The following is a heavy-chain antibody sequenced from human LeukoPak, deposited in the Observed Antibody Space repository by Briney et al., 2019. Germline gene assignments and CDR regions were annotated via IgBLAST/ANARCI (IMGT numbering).Heavy chain of an antibody. CDR3: ARGYRRH. J-gene: IGHJ1*01. V-gene: IGHV3-7*01. Sequence: GSLRLSCAASGFIFSEYWMNWVRQAPGKGLEWVTNIKQDGSEKYYVDSVKGRFTISRDNAKNSLYLQMNSLRAEDTAVYYCARGYRRHWGQGTLVTVSS. CDR1: GFIFSEYW. CDR2: IKQDGSEK. D-gene: IGHD3-16*02.